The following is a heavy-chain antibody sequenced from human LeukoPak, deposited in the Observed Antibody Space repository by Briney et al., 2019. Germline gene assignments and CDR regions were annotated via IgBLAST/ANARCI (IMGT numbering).Heavy chain of an antibody. Sequence: GASVKVSCKASGYTFTGYYMHWVRQAPGQGLEWMGWINPNSGGTNFSQKFQGRVTMTRDTSISTAYMELRRLRSDDTAVYYCARGSESTTFDYWGQGTLVTVSS. V-gene: IGHV1-2*02. J-gene: IGHJ4*02. CDR3: ARGSESTTFDY. CDR2: INPNSGGT. D-gene: IGHD1-14*01. CDR1: GYTFTGYY.